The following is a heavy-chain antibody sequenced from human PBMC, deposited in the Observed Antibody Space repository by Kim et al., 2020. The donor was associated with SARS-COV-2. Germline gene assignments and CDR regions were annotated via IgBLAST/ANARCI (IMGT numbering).Heavy chain of an antibody. V-gene: IGHV4-59*01. Sequence: NPSLKRRVTISVDTAKNLFSLKLSSVTAADTAVYYGARDPAMGGWYYFDYWGQGTLVTVSS. J-gene: IGHJ4*02. CDR3: ARDPAMGGWYYFDY. D-gene: IGHD6-19*01.